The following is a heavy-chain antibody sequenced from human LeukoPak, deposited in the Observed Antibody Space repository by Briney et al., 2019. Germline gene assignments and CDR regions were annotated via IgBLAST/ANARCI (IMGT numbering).Heavy chain of an antibody. D-gene: IGHD5-12*01. CDR1: GGSISAYY. CDR2: VYYSGSN. V-gene: IGHV4-59*08. CDR3: ARHLAGYRTLVY. Sequence: SETLSLTCSVSGGSISAYYWSWVRQPPGKGLEWIGYVYYSGSNNYKPSLKSRVTISVDTSKNQFSLSLSSVTAADAAVYYCARHLAGYRTLVYWGQGGLVTVSS. J-gene: IGHJ4*02.